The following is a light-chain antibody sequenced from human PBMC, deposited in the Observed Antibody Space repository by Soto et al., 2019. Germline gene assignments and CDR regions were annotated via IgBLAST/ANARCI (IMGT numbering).Light chain of an antibody. CDR3: QQYYTSPS. CDR1: QNIFTY. CDR2: AAS. Sequence: DIHRTQSPSTLSASVGDRVTISCRASQNIFTYLAWYQQKPGKAPKLLIYAASTLQSGVPSRFSGSGSGTDFTLTISRLQSEDFATYYCQQYYTSPSFGQGTKVDIK. V-gene: IGKV1-5*01. J-gene: IGKJ1*01.